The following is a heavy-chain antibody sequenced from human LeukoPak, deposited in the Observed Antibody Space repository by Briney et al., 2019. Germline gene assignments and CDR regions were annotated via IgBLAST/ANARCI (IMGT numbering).Heavy chain of an antibody. D-gene: IGHD1-26*01. CDR3: ARLPGATSNVDY. CDR1: GGSISSYF. V-gene: IGHV4-59*08. CDR2: TYYSGST. J-gene: IGHJ4*02. Sequence: SETLSLTCTVSGGSISSYFWNWIRQPPGKGLEWIGYTYYSGSTNYNPSLKSRVTISVDTSKNQFSLKLSSVTAADTAVYYCARLPGATSNVDYWGQGTLVTISS.